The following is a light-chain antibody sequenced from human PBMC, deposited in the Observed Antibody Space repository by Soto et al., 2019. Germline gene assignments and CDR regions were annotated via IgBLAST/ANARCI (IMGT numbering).Light chain of an antibody. V-gene: IGLV2-23*02. Sequence: QSALTQPASVSGSPGQSITISCTGTSSDVGSYNLVSWYQQHPGKAPKLMIYEVSKRPSGVSTRFSGSKSGNTASLTISGLQAEDEADYYCCSYADSSTYVFGTGTKLTVL. J-gene: IGLJ1*01. CDR1: SSDVGSYNL. CDR2: EVS. CDR3: CSYADSSTYV.